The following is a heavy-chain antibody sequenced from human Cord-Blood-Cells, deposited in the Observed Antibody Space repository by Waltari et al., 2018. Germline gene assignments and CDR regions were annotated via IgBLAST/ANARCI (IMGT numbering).Heavy chain of an antibody. Sequence: EVQLVESGGGLVQPGGSLSLSCAASGFTSSSYWMSGVCQAPGKGLEWVANIKQDGSEKYYVDSVKGRFTISRDNAKNSLYLQMNSLRAEDTAVYYCASMHVDTAMDFDLWGRGTLVTVSS. V-gene: IGHV3-7*05. CDR1: GFTSSSYW. CDR2: IKQDGSEK. D-gene: IGHD5-18*01. CDR3: ASMHVDTAMDFDL. J-gene: IGHJ2*01.